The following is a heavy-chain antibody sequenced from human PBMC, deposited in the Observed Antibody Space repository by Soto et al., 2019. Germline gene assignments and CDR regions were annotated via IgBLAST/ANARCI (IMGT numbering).Heavy chain of an antibody. CDR3: ARGWRGYYGSGSPRDPLAI. CDR2: ISSSGSTI. V-gene: IGHV3-11*01. Sequence: PGGSLRLSCAASGFTFSDYYMSLIRQAPGKGLEWVSYISSSGSTIYYADSVKGRFTISMYNAKNSLYLQMNSLRAEDTAVYYCARGWRGYYGSGSPRDPLAISGQRTIVTVSS. CDR1: GFTFSDYY. D-gene: IGHD3-10*01. J-gene: IGHJ3*02.